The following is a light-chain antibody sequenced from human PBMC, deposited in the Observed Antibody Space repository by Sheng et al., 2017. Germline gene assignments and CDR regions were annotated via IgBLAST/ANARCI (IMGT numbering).Light chain of an antibody. V-gene: IGKV1-39*01. CDR1: QSINTY. CDR2: GAS. Sequence: DIQMTQSPSSLSASVGDRVTITCRASQSINTYLNWYQHKSGKAPKVLIFGASSLQSGVPSRFSGSGSGTDFTLTISSLQPEDFATYYCQQSYSNVWTFGQGTKVEIK. CDR3: QQSYSNVWT. J-gene: IGKJ1*01.